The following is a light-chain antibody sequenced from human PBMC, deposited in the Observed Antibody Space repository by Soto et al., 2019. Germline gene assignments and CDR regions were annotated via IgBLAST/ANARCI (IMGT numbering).Light chain of an antibody. CDR1: SRDVGGYNY. CDR2: DVT. Sequence: QSALTPPASVSGAPGGGITISCPGNSRDVGGYNYVSWYQQYPGKAPKVMIYDVTNRPSGVSNRFSGSRSGNTASLTISGLQAEDEADYYCCSFTTSSTYVFGTGTKVTVL. V-gene: IGLV2-14*01. J-gene: IGLJ1*01. CDR3: CSFTTSSTYV.